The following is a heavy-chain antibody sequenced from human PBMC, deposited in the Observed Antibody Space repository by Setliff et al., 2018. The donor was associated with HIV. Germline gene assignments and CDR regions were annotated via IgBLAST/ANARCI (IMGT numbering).Heavy chain of an antibody. D-gene: IGHD3-3*01. J-gene: IGHJ5*02. CDR1: GGSISGYY. Sequence: SETLSLTCSVSGGSISGYYWNWVRQPPGKGLDWMGYIYYSGSTDYNPALKRRVTISLDTSKNQFSLKLSSVTAADTAVYYCARGAYYNFWSGYSAGGGSLGPWGQGTLVTVSS. CDR2: IYYSGST. CDR3: ARGAYYNFWSGYSAGGGSLGP. V-gene: IGHV4-59*01.